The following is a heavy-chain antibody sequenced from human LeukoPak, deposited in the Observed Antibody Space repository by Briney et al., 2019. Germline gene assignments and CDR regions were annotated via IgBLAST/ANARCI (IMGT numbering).Heavy chain of an antibody. CDR2: ISSSASII. Sequence: GGSLRLSCAASGFTFSDYEMNWVRQAPGKGLEWVSYISSSASIIYYSDSVKGRFTISRDNAKNSLYLQMNSLRVEDTALYYCARWRWEQSEFDYWGQGTLVTVSS. CDR3: ARWRWEQSEFDY. V-gene: IGHV3-48*03. J-gene: IGHJ4*02. CDR1: GFTFSDYE. D-gene: IGHD5-24*01.